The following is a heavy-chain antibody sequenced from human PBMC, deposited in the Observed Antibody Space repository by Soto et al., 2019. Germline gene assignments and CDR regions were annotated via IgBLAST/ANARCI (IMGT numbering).Heavy chain of an antibody. CDR1: GFTFSAYY. J-gene: IGHJ5*02. D-gene: IGHD2-15*01. CDR3: VRGGGGGLFDP. Sequence: QVQLVESGGGLVTPGGSLRLSCASSGFTFSAYYMSWIRQAPGKGLEWLSYISPGSRYPAYADSVKGRFTISRDNARRSLSLQMNSLTVDDTAIYYCVRGGGGGLFDPWGQGSMVTVSS. CDR2: ISPGSRYP. V-gene: IGHV3-11*06.